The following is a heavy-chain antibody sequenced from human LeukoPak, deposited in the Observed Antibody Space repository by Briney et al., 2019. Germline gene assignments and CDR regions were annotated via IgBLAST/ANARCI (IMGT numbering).Heavy chain of an antibody. J-gene: IGHJ4*02. CDR2: ISSSRSYI. V-gene: IGHV3-21*01. D-gene: IGHD3-22*01. CDR1: GVTFSSYS. Sequence: GGSLRLSCAASGVTFSSYSMNWVRQAPGKALEWVSSISSSRSYIYYADSVKGRFTISRDNDNNSLYLQMNSLRAEDTAVYYCARDLRYYDSSGHEGYFDYWGQGTLVTVSS. CDR3: ARDLRYYDSSGHEGYFDY.